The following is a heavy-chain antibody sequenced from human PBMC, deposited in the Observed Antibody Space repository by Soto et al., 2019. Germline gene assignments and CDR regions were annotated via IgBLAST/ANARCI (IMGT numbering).Heavy chain of an antibody. CDR1: GFTFSNYA. D-gene: IGHD3-10*01. CDR2: ISGSADNT. Sequence: EVQLLESGGGLVQPGGSLRLSCAASGFTFSNYAMTWVRQAPGKGLEWVSAISGSADNTYYADSVKGRFTISRDNSKNTLYLQMNTLRAEDTAVYHCGKGVYGSGSYTNWGQGTLVTVSS. V-gene: IGHV3-23*01. J-gene: IGHJ4*02. CDR3: GKGVYGSGSYTN.